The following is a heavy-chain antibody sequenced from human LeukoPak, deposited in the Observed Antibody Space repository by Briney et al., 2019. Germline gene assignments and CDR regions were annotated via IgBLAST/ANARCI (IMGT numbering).Heavy chain of an antibody. J-gene: IGHJ4*02. CDR2: INHSGST. CDR3: ARGLFVFVAGISNIFDY. CDR1: GGSFSGYY. V-gene: IGHV4-34*01. Sequence: PSETLSLTCAVYGGSFSGYYWSWIRQPRGKGLEWIGEINHSGSTNYNPSLKSRVTISVDTSKNQFSLKLSSVTAADTAVYYCARGLFVFVAGISNIFDYWGQGTLVTVSS. D-gene: IGHD6-19*01.